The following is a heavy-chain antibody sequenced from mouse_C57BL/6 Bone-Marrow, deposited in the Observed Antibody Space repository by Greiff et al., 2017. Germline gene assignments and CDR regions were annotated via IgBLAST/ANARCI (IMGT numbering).Heavy chain of an antibody. V-gene: IGHV2-5*01. CDR2: IWRGGST. CDR3: AKTLFITTVVADYAMDY. D-gene: IGHD1-1*01. CDR1: GFSLTSYG. Sequence: QVQLQQSGPGLVQPSQSLSITCTVSGFSLTSYGVHWVRQSPGKGLEWLGVIWRGGSTDYNAAFVSRLSTTKNNSKSQAFVKMNSLQADDTAIYYGAKTLFITTVVADYAMDYWGQGTSVTVSS. J-gene: IGHJ4*01.